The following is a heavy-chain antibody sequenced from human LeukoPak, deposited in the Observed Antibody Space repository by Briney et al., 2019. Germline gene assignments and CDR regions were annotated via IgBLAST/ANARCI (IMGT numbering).Heavy chain of an antibody. CDR1: GFTFSSYS. CDR2: ISSSSSYI. V-gene: IGHV3-21*01. J-gene: IGHJ4*02. CDR3: ARETFTDCWSGYYPLGFDY. D-gene: IGHD3-3*01. Sequence: GGSLRLSCAASGFTFSSYSMNWVRQAPGKGLEWVSSISSSSSYIYYADSVKGRFTISRDNAKNSLYLQMNSLRAEDTAAYYCARETFTDCWSGYYPLGFDYWGQGTLVTVSS.